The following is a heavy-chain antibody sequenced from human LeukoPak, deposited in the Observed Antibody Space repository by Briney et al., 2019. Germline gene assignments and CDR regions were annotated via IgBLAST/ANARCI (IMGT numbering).Heavy chain of an antibody. D-gene: IGHD3-22*01. CDR1: GFTFSSYG. V-gene: IGHV3-30*18. Sequence: PGRSLRLSCAASGFTFSSYGMHWVRQAPGKGLEWVAVISYDGSNKYYADSVKGRFTISRDNSKNTLYLQMNSLRAEDTAVYYCAKDAWPTIYCYDSSGYFVFWAQGTLVTVSS. J-gene: IGHJ4*02. CDR3: AKDAWPTIYCYDSSGYFVF. CDR2: ISYDGSNK.